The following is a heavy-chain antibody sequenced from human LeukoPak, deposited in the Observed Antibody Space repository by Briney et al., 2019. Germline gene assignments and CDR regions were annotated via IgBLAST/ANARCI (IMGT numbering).Heavy chain of an antibody. CDR2: INPNSGGT. J-gene: IGHJ4*02. Sequence: ASVKVSCKASGYTFTGYYMHWVRQAPGQGLEWMGWINPNSGGTNYAQKFQGRVTMTRDTSISTACMELSRLRSDDTAVYYCAREKDYYDSSGYYRGFDYWGQGTLVTVSS. CDR1: GYTFTGYY. V-gene: IGHV1-2*02. CDR3: AREKDYYDSSGYYRGFDY. D-gene: IGHD3-22*01.